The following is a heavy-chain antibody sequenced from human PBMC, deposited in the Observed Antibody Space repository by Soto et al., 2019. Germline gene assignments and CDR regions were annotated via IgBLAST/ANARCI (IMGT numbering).Heavy chain of an antibody. CDR2: ISHDGSNK. V-gene: IGHV3-30*18. D-gene: IGHD3-10*01. Sequence: LRLSCAASGFTFSRYGMHWVRQAPGKGLEWVAVISHDGSNKYFGDSVKGRFIVSRDNSENTVFLQMNSLRIEDTAVYYCAKGASYSSGTYTDYWGQGTLVTVSS. J-gene: IGHJ4*02. CDR1: GFTFSRYG. CDR3: AKGASYSSGTYTDY.